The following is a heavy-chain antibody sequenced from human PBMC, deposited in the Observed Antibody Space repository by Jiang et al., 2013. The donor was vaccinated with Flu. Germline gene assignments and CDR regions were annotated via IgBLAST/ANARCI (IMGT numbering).Heavy chain of an antibody. D-gene: IGHD3-3*01. CDR3: ARGEGGLGSGYYTNYYYYYMDV. Sequence: GQGLEWMGGIIPIFGTANYAQKFQGRVTITADESTSTAYMELSSLRSEDTAVYYCARGEGGLGSGYYTNYYYYYMDVWGKGTTVTVSS. J-gene: IGHJ6*03. V-gene: IGHV1-69*01. CDR2: IIPIFGTA.